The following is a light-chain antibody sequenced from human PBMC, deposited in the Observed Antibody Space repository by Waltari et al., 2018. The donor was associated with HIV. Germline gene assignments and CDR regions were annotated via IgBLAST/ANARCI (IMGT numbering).Light chain of an antibody. J-gene: IGLJ2*01. CDR2: EVT. CDR3: CSYAGSRIHVV. Sequence: QSALTQPAYVSGSPGQSITISCTGTSSDVGSYNLVSWYQKHPGEAPKIMSYEVTKRPSVVSSRFSGSKSGNTASLTISGLQAEDEADDYCCSYAGSRIHVVFGGGTKLTVL. CDR1: SSDVGSYNL. V-gene: IGLV2-23*02.